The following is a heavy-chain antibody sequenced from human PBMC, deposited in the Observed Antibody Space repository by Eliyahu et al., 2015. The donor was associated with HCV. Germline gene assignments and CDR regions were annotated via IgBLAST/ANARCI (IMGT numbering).Heavy chain of an antibody. V-gene: IGHV2-5*02. J-gene: IGHJ4*02. CDR1: GFSLSXGGVG. D-gene: IGHD7-27*01. Sequence: QITLKEPGPTLVKPTQTLTLTCTFSGFSLSXGGVGVGWXRQPPGKALEWLALIYWDDDKRYSPSLKXRLTITKDTPKNQVVLTMTNMDPVDTATYYCAHSNWGSGTFDYWGQGTLVTVSS. CDR2: IYWDDDK. CDR3: AHSNWGSGTFDY.